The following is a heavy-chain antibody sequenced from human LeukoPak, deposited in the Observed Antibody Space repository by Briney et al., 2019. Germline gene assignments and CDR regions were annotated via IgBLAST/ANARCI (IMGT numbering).Heavy chain of an antibody. CDR2: ISSSSSYI. V-gene: IGHV3-21*04. CDR3: ARGPITIFGVVND. CDR1: GFTFSSYS. D-gene: IGHD3-3*01. Sequence: TGGSLRLSCAASGFTFSSYSMNWVRQAPGKGLEWVSSISSSSSYIYYADSVKGRFTISRDNAKNSLYLQMNSLRAEDTAVYYCARGPITIFGVVNDWGQGTLVTVSS. J-gene: IGHJ4*02.